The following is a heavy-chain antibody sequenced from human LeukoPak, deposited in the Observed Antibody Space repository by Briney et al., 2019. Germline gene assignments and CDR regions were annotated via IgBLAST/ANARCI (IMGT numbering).Heavy chain of an antibody. D-gene: IGHD3-3*01. CDR1: GYTFTSYG. CDR3: ARDLTNYDFWSGYFRGYYYMDV. J-gene: IGHJ6*03. CDR2: IIPIFGTA. Sequence: SVKVSCKASGYTFTSYGISWVRQAPGQGVEWMGGIIPIFGTANYAQKFQGRVTITADKSTSTAYMELSSLRSEDTAVYYCARDLTNYDFWSGYFRGYYYMDVWGKGTTVTVSS. V-gene: IGHV1-69*06.